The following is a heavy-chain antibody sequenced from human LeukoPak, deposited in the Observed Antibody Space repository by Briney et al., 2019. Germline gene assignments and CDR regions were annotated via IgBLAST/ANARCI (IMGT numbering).Heavy chain of an antibody. Sequence: ASVKVSCKASGYTFTGYYLHWVRQAPGQGLEWMGWINPNSGGTNYAQKFQGRVTMTRDTSISTAYLELSRLRSDDTAVYYCARSAGYCSSTSCYPPWFDPWGQGTLVTVSS. J-gene: IGHJ5*02. CDR3: ARSAGYCSSTSCYPPWFDP. CDR1: GYTFTGYY. CDR2: INPNSGGT. D-gene: IGHD2-2*01. V-gene: IGHV1-2*02.